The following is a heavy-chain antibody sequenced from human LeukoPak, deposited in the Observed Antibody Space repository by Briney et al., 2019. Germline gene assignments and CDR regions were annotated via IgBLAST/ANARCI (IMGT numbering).Heavy chain of an antibody. V-gene: IGHV3-23*01. Sequence: GGSLRLSCAASGFTLSSYAMTWVRQAPGRRLEWVSSVDGGGGGTYYADSVKGRFTISRDNSKDTLYLQMNGLRAEDTAVYFCAKQSAGSAAWYSLHYDFWGQGTLVTVSS. J-gene: IGHJ4*02. D-gene: IGHD6-13*01. CDR2: VDGGGGGT. CDR1: GFTLSSYA. CDR3: AKQSAGSAAWYSLHYDF.